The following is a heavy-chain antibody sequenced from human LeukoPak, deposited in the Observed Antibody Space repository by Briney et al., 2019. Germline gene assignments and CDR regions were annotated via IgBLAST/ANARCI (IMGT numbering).Heavy chain of an antibody. D-gene: IGHD6-13*01. CDR3: ARLDGSSRGDY. V-gene: IGHV3-33*01. J-gene: IGHJ4*02. Sequence: GGSLRLSCAASGFAFSSYGMHWVRQAPGKGLEWVAVIWYDGSNKYCADSVKGRFTISRDNSKNTLYLQMNSLRAEDTAVYYCARLDGSSRGDYWGQGTLVTVSS. CDR2: IWYDGSNK. CDR1: GFAFSSYG.